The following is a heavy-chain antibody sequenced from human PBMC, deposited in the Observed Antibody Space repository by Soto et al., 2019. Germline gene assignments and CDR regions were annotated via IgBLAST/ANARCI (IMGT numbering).Heavy chain of an antibody. CDR3: ARAPRDAIPDC. J-gene: IGHJ4*02. V-gene: IGHV4-59*01. CDR1: NGSISNFY. Sequence: SETLSLTCIVSNGSISNFYWTWIRQPPGKGLEWIGFVSYSGSTNYNPSLKSRVTISLHTSKNQFSLKLTSVTAADTAVYYCARAPRDAIPDCWGQGTLVTSPQ. D-gene: IGHD2-2*01. CDR2: VSYSGST.